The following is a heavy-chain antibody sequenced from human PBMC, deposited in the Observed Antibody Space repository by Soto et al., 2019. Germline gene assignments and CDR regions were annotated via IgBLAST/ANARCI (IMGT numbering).Heavy chain of an antibody. D-gene: IGHD3-10*01. J-gene: IGHJ4*02. V-gene: IGHV3-30*18. CDR3: AKAFSLWCGEVTDY. CDR2: ISYDGSNK. Sequence: QVQLVESGGGVVQPGRSLRLSCAASGLTFSSYGMHWVRQAPGKGLEWVAVISYDGSNKYYADSVKGRFTISRDNSKNTLYLQMNSLRAEDTAVYYCAKAFSLWCGEVTDYWGQGTLVTVSS. CDR1: GLTFSSYG.